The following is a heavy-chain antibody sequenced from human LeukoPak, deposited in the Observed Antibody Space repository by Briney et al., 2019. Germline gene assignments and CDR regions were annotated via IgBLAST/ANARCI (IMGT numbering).Heavy chain of an antibody. V-gene: IGHV1-2*02. CDR1: GYTFTSYY. CDR3: AKDHGYVGSNWFDP. D-gene: IGHD3-10*01. Sequence: ASVKVSCKASGYTFTSYYMHWVRQAPGQGLEWMGIINPSGGSTNYAQKFQGRVTMTRDTSISTAYMELSRLRSDDTAMYYCAKDHGYVGSNWFDPWGQGTLVTVSS. CDR2: INPSGGST. J-gene: IGHJ5*02.